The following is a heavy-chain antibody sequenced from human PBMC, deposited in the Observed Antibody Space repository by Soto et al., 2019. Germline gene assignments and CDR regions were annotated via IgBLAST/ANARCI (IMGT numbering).Heavy chain of an antibody. V-gene: IGHV3-15*07. J-gene: IGHJ6*02. Sequence: EVKLVESGGGLVTPGGSLRLSCAASGFTFSNAWMNWVRQAPGKGLEWVGLIKMKSEGATRHYAAPVNGRFTISRDDSKSTLYLQMSSLKTEDTAVYYCTTLGSPYYYHNVDVWGQGTTVTVSS. CDR3: TTLGSPYYYHNVDV. CDR2: IKMKSEGATR. CDR1: GFTFSNAW.